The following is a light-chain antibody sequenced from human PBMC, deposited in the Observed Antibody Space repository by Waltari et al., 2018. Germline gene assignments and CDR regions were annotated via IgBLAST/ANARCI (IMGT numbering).Light chain of an antibody. CDR1: TGAVTSGHY. Sequence: QTVVPQDPSLPLSPGGTVTPPCPSSTGAVTSGHYPNWYQQKPGQAPRALIYATSNKYAGTPDRFSGSILGDKAALTLSGLRPEDGADYYCVLYSSGTELFGGGTKLTVL. J-gene: IGLJ2*01. CDR3: VLYSSGTEL. CDR2: ATS. V-gene: IGLV7-43*01.